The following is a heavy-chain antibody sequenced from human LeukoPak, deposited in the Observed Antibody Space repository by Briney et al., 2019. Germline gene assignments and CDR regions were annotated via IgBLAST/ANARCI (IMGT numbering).Heavy chain of an antibody. V-gene: IGHV4-31*03. CDR3: ARSSTTTHSSSWYFGFDY. CDR1: GGSISSGGYY. CDR2: IYYSGST. Sequence: SETLSLTCTVSGGSISSGGYYWSWIRQHPWKGLEWIGYIYYSGSTYYNPSLKSRVTISVDTSKNQFSLKLSSVTAADTAVYYCARSSTTTHSSSWYFGFDYWGQGTLVTVSS. J-gene: IGHJ4*02. D-gene: IGHD6-13*01.